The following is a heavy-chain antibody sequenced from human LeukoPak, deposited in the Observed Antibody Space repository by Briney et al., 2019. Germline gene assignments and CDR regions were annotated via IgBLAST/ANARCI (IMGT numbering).Heavy chain of an antibody. D-gene: IGHD3-3*01. J-gene: IGHJ4*02. CDR3: ARRPRLGFWSGANFDY. Sequence: PGGSLRLSCAASGFTFSSYAMSWVRQAPGKGLEWVSAISGSGGSTYYADSVRGRFTISRDNSKNTLYLQMNSLRAEDTAVYYCARRPRLGFWSGANFDYWGQGTLVTVSS. CDR2: ISGSGGST. V-gene: IGHV3-23*01. CDR1: GFTFSSYA.